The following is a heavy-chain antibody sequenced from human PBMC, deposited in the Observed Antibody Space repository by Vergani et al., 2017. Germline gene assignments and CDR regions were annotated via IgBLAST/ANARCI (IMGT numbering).Heavy chain of an antibody. CDR3: AKDLGTSSGGGWFDP. Sequence: VQLVESGGGVVQPGRSLRLSCAASGFTLSSYAMHWVRQAPGKGLEWVAGISWNSNSIGYADSVKGRFTISRDNAKNSLYLQMNSLRAEDTALYYCAKDLGTSSGGGWFDPWGQGTLVTVSS. CDR2: ISWNSNSI. V-gene: IGHV3-9*01. D-gene: IGHD6-6*01. J-gene: IGHJ5*02. CDR1: GFTLSSYA.